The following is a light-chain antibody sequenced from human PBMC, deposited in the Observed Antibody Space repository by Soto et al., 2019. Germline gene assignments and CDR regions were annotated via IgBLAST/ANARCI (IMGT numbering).Light chain of an antibody. Sequence: IMLTQSPATLSLSPGERATLSCRASQSVSSNLLAWYQQKPGQPPRLLIYGATNRATGIPDRFSGSGSGRDFTLTISRLEPEDFAVYFCQQFGNSPWTFGQGTKVDI. V-gene: IGKV3-20*01. CDR1: QSVSSNL. CDR2: GAT. J-gene: IGKJ1*01. CDR3: QQFGNSPWT.